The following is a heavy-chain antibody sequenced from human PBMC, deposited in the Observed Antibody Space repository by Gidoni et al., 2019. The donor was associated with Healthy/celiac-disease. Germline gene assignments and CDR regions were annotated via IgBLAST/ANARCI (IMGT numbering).Heavy chain of an antibody. CDR2: IYSSGST. Sequence: QLQLQESGPGLVKPSETLSITCTVSGGSISSSSYYWGWIRQPPGKGLEWIGSIYSSGSTYYNPSLKSRVTISVDTSKNQFSLKLSSVTAADTAVYYCARRGGSSYHYFDYWGQGTLVTVSS. D-gene: IGHD6-6*01. J-gene: IGHJ4*02. CDR3: ARRGGSSYHYFDY. CDR1: GGSISSSSYY. V-gene: IGHV4-39*01.